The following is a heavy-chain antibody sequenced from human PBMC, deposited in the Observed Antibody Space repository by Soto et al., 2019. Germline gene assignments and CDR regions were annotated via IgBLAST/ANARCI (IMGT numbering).Heavy chain of an antibody. CDR1: GYTFTSYG. CDR2: ISGYNGNT. J-gene: IGHJ4*02. Sequence: QVQLVQSGAEVKKPGASVKVSCKTSGYTFTSYGVSLVRQAPGQGLEGVGWISGYNGNTNYAQKLQGRVTMTTDTPTATAYMELRGLRSADTAIYYCARGYFDYWGQGTLVTVSS. CDR3: ARGYFDY. V-gene: IGHV1-18*04.